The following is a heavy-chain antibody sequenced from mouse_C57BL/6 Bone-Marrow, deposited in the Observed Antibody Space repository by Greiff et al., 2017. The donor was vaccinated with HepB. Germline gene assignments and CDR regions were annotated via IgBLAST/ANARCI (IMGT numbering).Heavy chain of an antibody. CDR3: ARGDYYGSSFAY. D-gene: IGHD1-1*01. Sequence: VHVKQSGPELVKPGASVKISCKASGYSFTDYNMNWVKQSNGKSLEWIGVINPNYGTTSYNQKFKGKATLTVDQSSSTAYMQLNSLTSEDSAVYYCARGDYYGSSFAYWGQGTLVTVSA. CDR2: INPNYGTT. J-gene: IGHJ3*01. V-gene: IGHV1-39*01. CDR1: GYSFTDYN.